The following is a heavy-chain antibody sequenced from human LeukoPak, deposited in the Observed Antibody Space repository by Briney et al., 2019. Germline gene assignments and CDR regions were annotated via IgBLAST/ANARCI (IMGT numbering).Heavy chain of an antibody. CDR3: AKGGHDFNPFYC. D-gene: IGHD2-21*02. CDR1: GFTFSSYA. J-gene: IGHJ4*02. Sequence: PGGSLRLSCAASGFTFSSYAMSWVRQAPGKGLEWVSAISGSGGSTYYADSVRGRFTISRDNSKNTLYLQLNSLRAEDTAVYFCAKGGHDFNPFYCWGQGALVTVSS. CDR2: ISGSGGST. V-gene: IGHV3-23*01.